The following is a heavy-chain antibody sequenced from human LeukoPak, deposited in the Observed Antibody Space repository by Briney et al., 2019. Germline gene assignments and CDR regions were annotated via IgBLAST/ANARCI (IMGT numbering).Heavy chain of an antibody. CDR1: GFTFSSYW. D-gene: IGHD2-15*01. Sequence: GGSLRLSCAASGFTFSSYWMHWVRQPPGKGLEWVSCISGDGSNRRYADSVKGRFTISRDNAKDTLYLQLDSLRVEDTAVYYCTGPGGGGSHMAFDPWGQGTLVTVSS. V-gene: IGHV3-74*01. CDR3: TGPGGGGSHMAFDP. J-gene: IGHJ5*02. CDR2: ISGDGSNR.